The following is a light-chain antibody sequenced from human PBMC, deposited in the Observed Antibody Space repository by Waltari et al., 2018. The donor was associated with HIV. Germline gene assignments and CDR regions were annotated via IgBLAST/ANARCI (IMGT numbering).Light chain of an antibody. V-gene: IGLV10-54*01. Sequence: QSGLSQPPSVSKTLRQTAILTCDGDYNNVGSQGATWFQQHRGRPPTLLSGRFSASRSGDTAYLSISSLESEDEAYYFCSSWDSTLSAWVFGGGTQLTVL. CDR1: YNNVGSQG. J-gene: IGLJ3*02. CDR3: SSWDSTLSAWV.